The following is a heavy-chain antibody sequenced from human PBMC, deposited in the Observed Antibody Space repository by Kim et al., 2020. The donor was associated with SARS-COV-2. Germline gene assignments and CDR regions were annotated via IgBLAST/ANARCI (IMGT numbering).Heavy chain of an antibody. CDR3: ARVFLLFDYYDSSGYYGRAFDI. J-gene: IGHJ3*02. Sequence: GGSLRLSCAASGFTFSSYEMNWVRQAPGKGLEWVSYISSSGSTIYYADSVKGRFTISRDNAKNSLYLQMNSLRAEDTAVYYCARVFLLFDYYDSSGYYGRAFDIWGQGTMVTVSS. D-gene: IGHD3-22*01. V-gene: IGHV3-48*03. CDR2: ISSSGSTI. CDR1: GFTFSSYE.